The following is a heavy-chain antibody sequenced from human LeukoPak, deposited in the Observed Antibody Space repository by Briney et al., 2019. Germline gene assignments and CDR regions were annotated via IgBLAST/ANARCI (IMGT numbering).Heavy chain of an antibody. Sequence: PSETLSLTCTVSGGSISIGGYYWSWIRQHPGKGLEWIGYIDYSGSTYYNPSPESPVTISVDTPTNQCSLKLSSGTAADTAVYYCARGGIYSGHYWGQGTLVTVSS. CDR3: ARGGIYSGHY. V-gene: IGHV4-31*01. CDR2: IDYSGST. CDR1: GGSISIGGYY. D-gene: IGHD5-12*01. J-gene: IGHJ4*02.